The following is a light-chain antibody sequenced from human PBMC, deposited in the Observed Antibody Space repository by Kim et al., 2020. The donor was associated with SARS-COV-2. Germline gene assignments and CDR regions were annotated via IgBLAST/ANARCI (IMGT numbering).Light chain of an antibody. J-gene: IGLJ1*01. Sequence: GQSITNSCIGPTGAIGAFANVSWFQQHPGKTHKLLIYDVTERPSGISNRFSGSTSGNTASLTISGLRIEDEADYYCSSYTTANSRVFGTGTKVTVL. CDR2: DVT. CDR1: TGAIGAFAN. V-gene: IGLV2-14*04. CDR3: SSYTTANSRV.